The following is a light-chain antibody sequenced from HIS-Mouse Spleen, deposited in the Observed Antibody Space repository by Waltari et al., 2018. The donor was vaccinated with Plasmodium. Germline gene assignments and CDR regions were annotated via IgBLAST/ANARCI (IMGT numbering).Light chain of an antibody. Sequence: SYELTQPPSVSVSPGQTASITCSGDKLGDKYACWYQQKPGQSPVLVNYQDSKRPSGSPERFSGSNAGNTATRTISGTQAMDEADYYCQAWDSSTAVFGGGTKLTVL. J-gene: IGLJ2*01. CDR2: QDS. V-gene: IGLV3-1*01. CDR1: KLGDKY. CDR3: QAWDSSTAV.